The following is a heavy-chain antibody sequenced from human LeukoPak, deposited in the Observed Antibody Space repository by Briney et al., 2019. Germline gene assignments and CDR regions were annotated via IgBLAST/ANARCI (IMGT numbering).Heavy chain of an antibody. V-gene: IGHV1-46*01. CDR2: INPSGDNT. J-gene: IGHJ4*02. CDR3: ARAKAVAEPAGY. Sequence: ASVKVSCKASGYTFTNNFMHWVRQAPGQGLEWIGIINPSGDNTWYAQKFQGRVTMTRDMATSTDYLEVSSLRSEDTAVYHCARAKAVAEPAGYWGQGTLVTVSS. CDR1: GYTFTNNF. D-gene: IGHD6-19*01.